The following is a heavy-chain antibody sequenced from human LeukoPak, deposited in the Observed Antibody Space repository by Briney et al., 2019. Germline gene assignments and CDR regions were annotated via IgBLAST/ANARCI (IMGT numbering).Heavy chain of an antibody. CDR3: ARDSGSDYFDWLSLSPDY. CDR1: GGSISSSSYY. Sequence: SETLSLTCTVSGGSISSSSYYWGWIRQPPGKGLEWIGSIYYSGSTYYNPSLKSRVTISVDTSKNSFSLNLTSVTAADTAVYYCARDSGSDYFDWLSLSPDYWGQGTLVTVSS. V-gene: IGHV4-39*02. J-gene: IGHJ4*02. CDR2: IYYSGST. D-gene: IGHD3-9*01.